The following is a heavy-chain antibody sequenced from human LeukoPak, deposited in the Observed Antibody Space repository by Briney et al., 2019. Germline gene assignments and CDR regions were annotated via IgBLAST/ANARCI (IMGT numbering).Heavy chain of an antibody. V-gene: IGHV3-74*01. CDR2: INSDGSST. CDR1: GFTFSSYW. D-gene: IGHD1-26*01. Sequence: GGSLRLSCAASGFTFSSYWMHWVRQAPGKGLVWVSRINSDGSSTSYADSAEGRFTISRDNSKNTLYLQMNSLRAGDTAVYYCAKDPIFSGSYGVFDYWGLGTLVTVSS. J-gene: IGHJ4*02. CDR3: AKDPIFSGSYGVFDY.